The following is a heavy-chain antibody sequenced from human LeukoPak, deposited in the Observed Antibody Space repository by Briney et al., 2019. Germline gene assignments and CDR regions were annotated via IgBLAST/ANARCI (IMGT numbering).Heavy chain of an antibody. V-gene: IGHV3-21*01. D-gene: IGHD1-1*01. CDR3: ARDDVAWNDVHWFDP. J-gene: IGHJ5*02. CDR2: ISSTTTYI. CDR1: GFTFIYYT. Sequence: PGGSLRLSCAASGFTFIYYTMNWVRQAPGKGLEWVSSISSTTTYIYYADSVKGRFTISRDNAKNSLYLQMSSLRAEDTAVYYCARDDVAWNDVHWFDPWGQGTLVTVSS.